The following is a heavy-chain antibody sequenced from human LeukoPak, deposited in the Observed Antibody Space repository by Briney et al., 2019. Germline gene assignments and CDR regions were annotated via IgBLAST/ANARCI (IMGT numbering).Heavy chain of an antibody. CDR1: GFTFSSYE. CDR3: AKDRVSIGAQNWFDP. D-gene: IGHD2/OR15-2a*01. J-gene: IGHJ5*02. CDR2: ISGSGGST. V-gene: IGHV3-23*01. Sequence: PGGSLRLSCAASGFTFSSYEMNRVRQAPGKGLEWVSAISGSGGSTYYADSVKGRFTISRDNSKNTLYLQMNSLRAEDTAVYYCAKDRVSIGAQNWFDPWGQGTLVTVSS.